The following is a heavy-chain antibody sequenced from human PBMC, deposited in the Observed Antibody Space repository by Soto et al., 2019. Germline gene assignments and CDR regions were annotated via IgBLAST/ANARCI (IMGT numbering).Heavy chain of an antibody. CDR1: GFTFNRYA. D-gene: IGHD2-15*01. Sequence: EVQVLESGGGLVQPGGSLRLSCTASGFTFNRYAMSWVRQAPGKGLEWVLVISGSGEKIYYAESVKGRFTISRDNSKNMLYLQMNNLRVEHRARYYCAKDRCSGGSGGSWDSLGQGTPVTGSS. V-gene: IGHV3-23*01. CDR2: ISGSGEKI. CDR3: AKDRCSGGSGGSWDS. J-gene: IGHJ4*02.